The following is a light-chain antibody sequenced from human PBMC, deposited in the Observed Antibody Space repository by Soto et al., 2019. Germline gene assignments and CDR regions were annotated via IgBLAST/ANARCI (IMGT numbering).Light chain of an antibody. CDR1: QSVFNNH. CDR2: GAS. V-gene: IGKV3-20*01. J-gene: IGKJ1*01. CDR3: QQYGSSPPVT. Sequence: EIVLTQSPATLSLSPGERATLSCRASQSVFNNHIGWYQQKPGQAPRLLIYGASSRATGIPDRFSGSGSGTDFTLTISRLEPEDFAVYYCQQYGSSPPVTFGQGTKVDIK.